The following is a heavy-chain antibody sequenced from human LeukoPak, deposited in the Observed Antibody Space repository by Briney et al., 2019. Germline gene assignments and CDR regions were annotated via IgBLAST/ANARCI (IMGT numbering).Heavy chain of an antibody. D-gene: IGHD3-22*01. CDR1: GGSISSYY. V-gene: IGHV4-59*08. CDR3: ARRWRYYDSSGYYYP. CDR2: IYYSGST. Sequence: SETLSLTCTVSGGSISSYYWSWIRQPPGEGLEWIGYIYYSGSTNYNPSLKSRVTISVDTSKTQFSLKLSSVTAADTAVYYCARRWRYYDSSGYYYPWGEGTLVAVSS. J-gene: IGHJ5*02.